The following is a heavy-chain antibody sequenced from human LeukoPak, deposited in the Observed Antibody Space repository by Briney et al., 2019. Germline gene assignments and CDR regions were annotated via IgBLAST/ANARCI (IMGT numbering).Heavy chain of an antibody. D-gene: IGHD6-13*01. CDR3: ARVSGISKAAAKDY. CDR2: ISSSSSTI. Sequence: GGSLRLSCAASGFTFSSYSMNWVRQAPGKGLEWVSYISSSSSTIYYADSVKGRFTISRDNAKNSLYLQMNSLRAEDTAVYYCARVSGISKAAAKDYWGQGTLVTVSS. V-gene: IGHV3-48*04. CDR1: GFTFSSYS. J-gene: IGHJ4*02.